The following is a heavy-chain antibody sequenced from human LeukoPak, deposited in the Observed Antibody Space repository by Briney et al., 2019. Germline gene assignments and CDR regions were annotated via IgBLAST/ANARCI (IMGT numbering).Heavy chain of an antibody. V-gene: IGHV3-74*01. CDR1: GFTFSSYR. J-gene: IGHJ6*02. CDR3: ARGVYYYYGMDV. CDR2: INSDGSST. Sequence: GGSLRLSCAASGFTFSSYRMHWVRQAPGKGLVWVSRINSDGSSTSYADSVKGRFTISRDNAKNTLYLQMNSLRVEDTAVYYCARGVYYYYGMDVWGQGTTDTVSS.